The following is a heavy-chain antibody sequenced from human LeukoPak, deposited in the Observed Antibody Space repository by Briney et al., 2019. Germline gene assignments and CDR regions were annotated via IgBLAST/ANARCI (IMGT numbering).Heavy chain of an antibody. J-gene: IGHJ1*01. CDR2: INAGNGNT. D-gene: IGHD2-15*01. Sequence: ASVKVSCKASGYTFASYGIHWVRQAPGQRLEWMGWINAGNGNTKYSQKFQGRVTITRDTSASTAYMELSSLRSEDTAVYYCARESSTGDYCSGGSCCSGFEYFQHWGQGTLVTVSS. CDR1: GYTFASYG. V-gene: IGHV1-3*01. CDR3: ARESSTGDYCSGGSCCSGFEYFQH.